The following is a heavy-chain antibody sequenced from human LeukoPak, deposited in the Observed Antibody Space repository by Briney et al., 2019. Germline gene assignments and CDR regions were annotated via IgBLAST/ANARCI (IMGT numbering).Heavy chain of an antibody. Sequence: GGSLRLSCAASGFTFSSYWMHWVRQAPGKGLVWVSRINSDGSSTSHADSVKGRFTISRDNAKNTLYLQMNSLRAEDTAVYYCARAPPQYSSSWYRRDYYYYMDVWGKGTTVTVSS. J-gene: IGHJ6*03. V-gene: IGHV3-74*01. D-gene: IGHD6-13*01. CDR3: ARAPPQYSSSWYRRDYYYYMDV. CDR2: INSDGSST. CDR1: GFTFSSYW.